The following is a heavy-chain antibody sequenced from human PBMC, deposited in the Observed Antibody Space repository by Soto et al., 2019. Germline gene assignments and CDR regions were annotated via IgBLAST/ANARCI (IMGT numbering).Heavy chain of an antibody. V-gene: IGHV4-31*03. Sequence: QVQLQESGPGLVKPSQTLSLTCTVSGGSVSSSGYYWSWIRQHPGKGLEWIGYIYYSGRTYYSASLKSRVTISLDTSKNQFSLNLTSVTAADTAVYYCAGGSSRSFFDPWGQGTLVTVSS. J-gene: IGHJ5*02. CDR1: GGSVSSSGYY. CDR2: IYYSGRT. D-gene: IGHD6-6*01. CDR3: AGGSSRSFFDP.